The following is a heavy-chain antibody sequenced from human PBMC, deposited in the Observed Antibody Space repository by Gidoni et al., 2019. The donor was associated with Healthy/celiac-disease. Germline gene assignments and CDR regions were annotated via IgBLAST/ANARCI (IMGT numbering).Heavy chain of an antibody. CDR1: GYTFTSYG. D-gene: IGHD5-18*01. V-gene: IGHV1-18*01. J-gene: IGHJ6*02. CDR2: ISAYNGNT. Sequence: QVQLVQSGAEVKKPGASVKVSCKASGYTFTSYGISWVRQAPGQGLEWMGWISAYNGNTNHAQKLQGRVTMTTDTSTSTAYMELRSLRSDDTAVYYCARDMDTAPDDYYYGMDVWGQGTTVTVSS. CDR3: ARDMDTAPDDYYYGMDV.